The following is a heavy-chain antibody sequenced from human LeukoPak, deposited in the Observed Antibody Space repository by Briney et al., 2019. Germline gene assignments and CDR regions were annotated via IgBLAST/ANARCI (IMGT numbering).Heavy chain of an antibody. J-gene: IGHJ4*02. Sequence: ASVKVSCKASGNTFTAYFMHWVRQAPGQGLEWMGWISAYNGNTNYAQKLQGRVTMTTDTSTSTAYTELRSLRSDDTAVYYCARILGAPFDYWGQGTLVTVSS. V-gene: IGHV1-18*04. CDR2: ISAYNGNT. CDR3: ARILGAPFDY. D-gene: IGHD7-27*01. CDR1: GNTFTAYF.